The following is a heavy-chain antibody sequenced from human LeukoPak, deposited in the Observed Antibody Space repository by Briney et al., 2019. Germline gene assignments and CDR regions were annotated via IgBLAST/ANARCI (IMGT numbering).Heavy chain of an antibody. CDR1: GFTFSDYY. CDR3: ARGGCYDSSGYFPTEVDY. D-gene: IGHD3-22*01. Sequence: PGGSLRLSCAASGFTFSDYYMSWIRQAPGKGLEWVSYISSSGSTIYYADSVKGRFTTSRDNAKNSLYLQMNSLRAEDTAVYYCARGGCYDSSGYFPTEVDYWGQGTLVTVSS. J-gene: IGHJ4*02. CDR2: ISSSGSTI. V-gene: IGHV3-11*01.